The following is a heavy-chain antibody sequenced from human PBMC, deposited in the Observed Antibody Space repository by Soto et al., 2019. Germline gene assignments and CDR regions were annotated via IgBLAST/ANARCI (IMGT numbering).Heavy chain of an antibody. J-gene: IGHJ6*02. CDR3: ARHKGYCSGVSCYGMDV. Sequence: GESLKISCNGSGYSFTSYWIVWVRQMPGKGLEWMGSIYPGDSDTRYSPSFQGRVTISADKSINTAYWQWDSLKASDTAMYFCARHKGYCSGVSCYGMDVWGQGATVTVSS. CDR1: GYSFTSYW. CDR2: IYPGDSDT. V-gene: IGHV5-51*01. D-gene: IGHD2-15*01.